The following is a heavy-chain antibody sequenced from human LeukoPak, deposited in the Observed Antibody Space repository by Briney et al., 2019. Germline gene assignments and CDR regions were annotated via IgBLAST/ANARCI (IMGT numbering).Heavy chain of an antibody. D-gene: IGHD1-14*01. Sequence: PSXTLSLICTVSGDTISNYYWSWVRQPPGKGLEWIGYIYYSGSTNYNPSLKSRVTISVTSKNQFSLKLNSVTAADTAVYYCARYRNEALFAFDIWGQGTVVTVSS. CDR1: GDTISNYY. V-gene: IGHV4-59*01. J-gene: IGHJ3*02. CDR3: ARYRNEALFAFDI. CDR2: IYYSGST.